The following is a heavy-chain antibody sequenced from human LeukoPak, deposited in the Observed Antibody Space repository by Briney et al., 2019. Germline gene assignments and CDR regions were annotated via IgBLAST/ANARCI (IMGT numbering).Heavy chain of an antibody. CDR2: IYYSGST. V-gene: IGHV4-39*01. D-gene: IGHD2-21*02. J-gene: IGHJ4*02. Sequence: SETLSLTCTVSGGSISSSSYYWGWIRQPPGKGLEWIGSIYYSGSTYYNPSLKSRVTISVDTSKNQFSLKLSSVTAADTAVYYCARHGGQYCGGDCYSLDYWGQGTLVTVSS. CDR3: ARHGGQYCGGDCYSLDY. CDR1: GGSISSSSYY.